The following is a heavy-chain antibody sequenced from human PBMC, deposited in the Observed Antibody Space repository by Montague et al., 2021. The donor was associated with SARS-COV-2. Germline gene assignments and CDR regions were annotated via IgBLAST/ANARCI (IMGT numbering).Heavy chain of an antibody. CDR2: INHGGIT. Sequence: ETLSLTCTVYGGSFSGYHWNWIRQPPGKGLEWIGEINHGGITNYNPSLKSRLTISADTSKNQFSLKLTSVAAADTAVYYCARLRDGVVPSPILGVGPYYSYYFIDVWGKGTTVTVSS. CDR1: GGSFSGYH. V-gene: IGHV4-34*01. J-gene: IGHJ6*03. CDR3: ARLRDGVVPSPILGVGPYYSYYFIDV. D-gene: IGHD3-10*01.